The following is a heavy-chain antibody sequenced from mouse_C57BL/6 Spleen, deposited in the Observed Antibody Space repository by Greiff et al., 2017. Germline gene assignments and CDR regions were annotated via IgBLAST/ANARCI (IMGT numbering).Heavy chain of an antibody. CDR3: ARRSGTIFDY. D-gene: IGHD4-1*01. J-gene: IGHJ2*01. CDR1: GFTFSDYG. V-gene: IGHV5-17*01. Sequence: EVNVVESGGGLVKPGGSLKLSCAASGFTFSDYGMHWVRQAPEKGLEWVAYISSGSSTIYYADTVKGRFTISRDNAKNTLFLQMTSLRSEDTAMYYCARRSGTIFDYWGQGTTLTVSS. CDR2: ISSGSSTI.